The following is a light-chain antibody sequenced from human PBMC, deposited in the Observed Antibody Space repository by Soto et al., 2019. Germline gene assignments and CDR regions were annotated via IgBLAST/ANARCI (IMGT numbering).Light chain of an antibody. V-gene: IGLV2-14*01. J-gene: IGLJ1*01. CDR1: SSDIGAYDY. CDR3: SSYTSSNTLEV. CDR2: EVS. Sequence: QSVLTQPASLSGSPGQSITISCTGTSSDIGAYDYVSWFQQHPGKAPKLMIYEVSYRPSGVSNRFSGSKSGNMASLTISGLQAEDEADYYCSSYTSSNTLEVFGSGTKLTVL.